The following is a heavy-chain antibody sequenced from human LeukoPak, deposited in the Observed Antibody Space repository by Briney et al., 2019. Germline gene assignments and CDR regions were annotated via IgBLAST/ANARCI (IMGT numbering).Heavy chain of an antibody. J-gene: IGHJ4*02. V-gene: IGHV1-2*02. D-gene: IGHD2-2*01. CDR1: GYTFTGYY. Sequence: GASVKVSCKASGYTFTGYYMHWVRQAPGQGLEWMGWINPNSGGTNYAQKFQGRVTMTRDTSISTAYMELSRLRSDDTAVYYCARAHYCSSTSCYRVVCDYWGQGTLVTVSS. CDR2: INPNSGGT. CDR3: ARAHYCSSTSCYRVVCDY.